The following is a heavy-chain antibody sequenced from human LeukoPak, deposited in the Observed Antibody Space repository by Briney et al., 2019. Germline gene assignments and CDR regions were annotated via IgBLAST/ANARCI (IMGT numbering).Heavy chain of an antibody. V-gene: IGHV1-8*01. D-gene: IGHD5-18*01. J-gene: IGHJ4*02. CDR3: AIGGRYSYGTQFDY. Sequence: RASVKVSCKASGYTFTSYDINWVRQATGQGLEWMGWMNPNSGNTGYAQKFQGRVTMTRNTSISTAYMELSSLRSEDTAVYYCAIGGRYSYGTQFDYWGQGTLVTVSS. CDR1: GYTFTSYD. CDR2: MNPNSGNT.